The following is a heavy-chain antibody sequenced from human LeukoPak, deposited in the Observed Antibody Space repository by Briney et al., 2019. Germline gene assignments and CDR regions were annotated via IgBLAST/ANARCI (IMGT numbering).Heavy chain of an antibody. CDR2: ISSSSSYT. V-gene: IGHV3-21*01. Sequence: GGSLRLSCAASGFTFSSYSMNWVRQAPGKGLEWVSSISSSSSYTYYADSVKGRFTISRDNAKNSLYLQMNSLRAEDTAVYYCTRVGSSGSVDYWGQGTLVTVSS. J-gene: IGHJ4*02. CDR3: TRVGSSGSVDY. CDR1: GFTFSSYS. D-gene: IGHD1-1*01.